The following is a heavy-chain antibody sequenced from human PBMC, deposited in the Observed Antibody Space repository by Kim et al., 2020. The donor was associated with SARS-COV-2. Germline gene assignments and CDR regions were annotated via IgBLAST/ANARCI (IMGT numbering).Heavy chain of an antibody. D-gene: IGHD6-6*01. V-gene: IGHV4-61*02. CDR3: ARGGGIAARFPFDY. CDR2: IYTSGST. Sequence: SETLSLTCTVSGGSISSGSYYWSWIRQPAGKGLEWIGRIYTSGSTNYNPSLKSRVTISVDTSKNQFSLKLSSVTAADTAVYYCARGGGIAARFPFDYWGQGTLVTVSS. CDR1: GGSISSGSYY. J-gene: IGHJ4*02.